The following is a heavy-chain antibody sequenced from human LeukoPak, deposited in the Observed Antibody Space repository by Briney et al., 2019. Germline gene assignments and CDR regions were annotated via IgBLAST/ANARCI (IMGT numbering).Heavy chain of an antibody. CDR1: GFIFSFYR. CDR3: VRDFRSADY. V-gene: IGHV3-74*01. J-gene: IGHJ4*02. Sequence: GGSLRLSCAASGFIFSFYRMHWVRQAPGKGPMWVSRICPDGTGISYADSVKARFTTSRDNAKNTVYLQMNSLREEDRAVYYCVRDFRSADYWGQGTLVTVSS. CDR2: ICPDGTGI.